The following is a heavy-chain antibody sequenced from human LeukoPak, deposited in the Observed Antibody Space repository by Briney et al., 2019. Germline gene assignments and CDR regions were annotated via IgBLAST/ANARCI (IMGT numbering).Heavy chain of an antibody. V-gene: IGHV3-23*01. Sequence: GGSLRLSCAASGFTFSNYGMSWVRQAPGKGLEWVSVISGSGGSTYYVDSVKGRFTISRDNSKNSLYLQMNSLRAEDTAVYYCARTYDFGIGPPGDAFDNWGQGTLVTVFS. CDR1: GFTFSNYG. J-gene: IGHJ3*02. D-gene: IGHD3-3*01. CDR3: ARTYDFGIGPPGDAFDN. CDR2: ISGSGGST.